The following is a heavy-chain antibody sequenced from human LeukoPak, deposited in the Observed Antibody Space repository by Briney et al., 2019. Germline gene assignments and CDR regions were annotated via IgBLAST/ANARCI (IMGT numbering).Heavy chain of an antibody. V-gene: IGHV4-31*02. CDR3: ARETYYDYVWGRHAFDI. J-gene: IGHJ3*02. CDR2: IYYSGST. D-gene: IGHD3-16*01. Sequence: YWIGWVRQMPGKGLEWIGYIYYSGSTYYNPSLKSRVTISVDTSKNQFSLKLSSVTAADTAVYYCARETYYDYVWGRHAFDIWGQGTMVTVSS. CDR1: Y.